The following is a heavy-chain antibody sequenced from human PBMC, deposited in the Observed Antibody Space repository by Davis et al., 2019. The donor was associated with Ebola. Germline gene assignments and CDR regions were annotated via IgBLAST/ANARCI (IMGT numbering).Heavy chain of an antibody. CDR1: GFTFSSYA. D-gene: IGHD3-3*01. CDR2: ISGSGGST. V-gene: IGHV3-23*01. J-gene: IGHJ4*02. Sequence: GESLKISCAASGFTFSSYAMSWVRQAPGKGLEWVSAISGSGGSTYYADSVKGRFTISRDNSKNTLYLQMNSLRAEDTAVYYCATRRITIFGGVLEREGLGFAGWGQGTLVTVSS. CDR3: ATRRITIFGGVLEREGLGFAG.